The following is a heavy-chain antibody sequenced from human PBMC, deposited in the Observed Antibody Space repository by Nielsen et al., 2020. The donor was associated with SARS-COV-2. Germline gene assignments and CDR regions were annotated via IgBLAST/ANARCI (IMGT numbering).Heavy chain of an antibody. Sequence: GESLKISCAASGFTFSNYDMHWVRQAPGKGLEWVASITMSGAYMYYADSVRGRFTVSRDNAENSLYLQMNSLRDEDTAVYYCARDQDGGAATSNWYFDLWGRGTLVIVSS. V-gene: IGHV3-21*06. CDR1: GFTFSNYD. D-gene: IGHD6-25*01. CDR3: ARDQDGGAATSNWYFDL. J-gene: IGHJ2*01. CDR2: ITMSGAYM.